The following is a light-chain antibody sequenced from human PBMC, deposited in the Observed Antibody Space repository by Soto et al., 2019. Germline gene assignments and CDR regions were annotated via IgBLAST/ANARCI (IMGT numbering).Light chain of an antibody. CDR3: MQSSHWPPYT. J-gene: IGKJ2*01. CDR2: YVS. Sequence: EVVMTQSPHSLPVTLGQPASISCRSSQSLAYIDGNTYLTWFHQRPGQSPRRLIYYVSNRDSGVPDRFSGSGSGTNFTLKISRVEAEDAGIYYCMQSSHWPPYTFGQGTKLEIK. V-gene: IGKV2-30*01. CDR1: QSLAYIDGNTY.